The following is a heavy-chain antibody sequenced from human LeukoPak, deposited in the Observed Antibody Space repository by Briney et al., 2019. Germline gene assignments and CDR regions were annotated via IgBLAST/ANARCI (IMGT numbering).Heavy chain of an antibody. D-gene: IGHD3-22*01. CDR3: ARVGNNYDSSGYYDY. Sequence: SETLSLTCTVSGGSISSYYWSWIRQPPWKGLEWIGYIYYSGSTNYNPSLKSRVTIPVDTSKNQFSLNLSSLTAADTAVYYCARVGNNYDSSGYYDYWGQGTLVTVSS. V-gene: IGHV4-59*01. CDR2: IYYSGST. J-gene: IGHJ4*02. CDR1: GGSISSYY.